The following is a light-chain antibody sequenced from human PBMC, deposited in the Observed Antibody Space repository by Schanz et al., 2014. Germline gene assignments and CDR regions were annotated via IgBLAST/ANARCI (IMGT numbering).Light chain of an antibody. Sequence: EIVLTQSPATLSLSPGERATLSCRASQNVASYLAWYQQRPGRAPRLLIYGASSRATGIPDRFSGSGSGTDFTLTISRLEPEDFAFYYCQHRRNWPLTFGGGTKVEIK. CDR3: QHRRNWPLT. CDR2: GAS. CDR1: QNVASY. J-gene: IGKJ4*01. V-gene: IGKV3-11*01.